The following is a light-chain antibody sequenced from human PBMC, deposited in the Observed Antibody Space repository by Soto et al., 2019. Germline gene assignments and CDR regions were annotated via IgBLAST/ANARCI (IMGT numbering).Light chain of an antibody. V-gene: IGKV1-5*01. Sequence: DIQMTQSPSTLSASVGDGVTITCRASQRSSTWLAWYQPKPGKAPNLLISDASSLETGVPSRFSGSGSGTEFTLTIKSLKPDDFATYYCQQYKSYWTFGQGTQVEIK. CDR3: QQYKSYWT. J-gene: IGKJ1*01. CDR1: QRSSTW. CDR2: DAS.